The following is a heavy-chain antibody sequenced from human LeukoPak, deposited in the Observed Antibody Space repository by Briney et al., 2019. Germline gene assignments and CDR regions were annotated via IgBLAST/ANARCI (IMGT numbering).Heavy chain of an antibody. D-gene: IGHD3-10*01. V-gene: IGHV3-30-3*01. J-gene: IGHJ4*02. Sequence: GSLRLPCAGSGVTLSSYAMHWVRQAPGKGLEWVAGISYDGSNKYYADSVKGRFTISRDNSKNTLYLQMNSLRAEDTAVYYCAREPYYYGSGSYYAHWGQGTLVTVSS. CDR1: GVTLSSYA. CDR2: ISYDGSNK. CDR3: AREPYYYGSGSYYAH.